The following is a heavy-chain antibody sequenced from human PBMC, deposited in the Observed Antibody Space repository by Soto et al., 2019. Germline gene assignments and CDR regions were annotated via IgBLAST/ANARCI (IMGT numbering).Heavy chain of an antibody. J-gene: IGHJ4*02. CDR2: THYSGDT. V-gene: IGHV4-31*03. Sequence: PSETLSLTCTVSGGPFPNGGYYRSWIRQEPGKGLEWIGYTHYSGDTSYNPSLRSRVTISTATSKTQFSLRLRSVTSADTAVYYCARGDSQVSSVFDYWGQGMLVTVSS. CDR3: ARGDSQVSSVFDY. CDR1: GGPFPNGGYY. D-gene: IGHD3-16*01.